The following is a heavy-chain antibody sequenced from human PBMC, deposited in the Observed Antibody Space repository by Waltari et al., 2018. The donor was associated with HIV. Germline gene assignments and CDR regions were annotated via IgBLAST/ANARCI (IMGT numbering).Heavy chain of an antibody. CDR1: GFTFSSYA. CDR3: ALSGSYSIWYFDL. D-gene: IGHD1-26*01. J-gene: IGHJ2*01. V-gene: IGHV3-30*04. CDR2: ISYDGSNK. Sequence: QVQLVESGGGVVQPGRSLRLSCAASGFTFSSYAMHWVRQAPGKGLEWGAVISYDGSNKYCAGAVKGRFTISRDNSKNTLYLQMNSLRAEDTAVYYCALSGSYSIWYFDLWGRGTLVTVSS.